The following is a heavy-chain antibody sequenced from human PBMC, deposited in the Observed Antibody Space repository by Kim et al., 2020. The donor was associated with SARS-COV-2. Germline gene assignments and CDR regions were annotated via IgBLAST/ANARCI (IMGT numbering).Heavy chain of an antibody. CDR1: GFTFSSYA. CDR2: ISYDGSNK. J-gene: IGHJ4*02. D-gene: IGHD3-10*01. CDR3: ARVLVRITMVLGVIRY. V-gene: IGHV3-30*04. Sequence: GGSLRLSCAASGFTFSSYAMHWVRQAPGKGLEWVAVISYDGSNKYYADSVKGRFTISRDNAKNTLYLQMNSLRAEDTAVYYCARVLVRITMVLGVIRYWGQGTLVTVSS.